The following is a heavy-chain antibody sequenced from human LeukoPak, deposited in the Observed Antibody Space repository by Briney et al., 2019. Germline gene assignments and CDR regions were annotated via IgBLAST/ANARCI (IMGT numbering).Heavy chain of an antibody. CDR3: AKDWELNFGY. D-gene: IGHD1-26*01. V-gene: IGHV3-23*01. J-gene: IGHJ4*02. CDR2: ISSSGGST. CDR1: GFTFSLYA. Sequence: PGGSLRLSCAASGFTFSLYAMNWVRQAPGKGLEWVSAISSSGGSTFYADSVKGRFTISRDNSKNTLYLQMNILRAEDTAVYYCAKDWELNFGYWGQGTLVTVSS.